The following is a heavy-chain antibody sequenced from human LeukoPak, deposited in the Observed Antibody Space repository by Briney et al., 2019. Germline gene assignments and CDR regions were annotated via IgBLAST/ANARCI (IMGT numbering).Heavy chain of an antibody. CDR2: IFYSGTT. J-gene: IGHJ5*02. CDR3: ARHYEFVDLVTAIGWFDP. Sequence: SETLSLTCTVSGGSISSSSYYWGWIRHSPGKGLEWIGSIFYSGTTFYNPSLKSRVTISVDTSKNRFSLRLSSVTASDTAAYFCARHYEFVDLVTAIGWFDPWGQGTLVTVSS. D-gene: IGHD2-21*02. V-gene: IGHV4-39*01. CDR1: GGSISSSSYY.